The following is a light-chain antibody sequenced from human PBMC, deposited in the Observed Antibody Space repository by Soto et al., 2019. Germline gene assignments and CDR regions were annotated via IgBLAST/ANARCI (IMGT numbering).Light chain of an antibody. CDR1: SSDVGGYNY. Sequence: QSVLTQPASVSGSPGQSITISCTGTSSDVGGYNYVSWYQQHPGKAPKLMIYDVSNRPSGVSNRFSGSKSGNTASLTISGFQAEDEADYYCSSYTSSSTPVVFGGGTQLTVL. V-gene: IGLV2-14*01. CDR3: SSYTSSSTPVV. CDR2: DVS. J-gene: IGLJ2*01.